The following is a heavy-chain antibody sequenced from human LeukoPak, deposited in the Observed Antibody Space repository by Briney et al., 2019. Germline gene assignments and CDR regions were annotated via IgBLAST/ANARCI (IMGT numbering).Heavy chain of an antibody. CDR2: ISYDGSNK. CDR1: GFTFSSYG. D-gene: IGHD5-18*01. J-gene: IGHJ5*02. Sequence: PGRSLRLSCAASGFTFSSYGMHWVRQAPGKGLEWVAVISYDGSNKYYADSVKGRFTISRDNSKNTLYLQMNSLRAEDTAVYYCAKDHVGYSYGYENWFDPWGQGTLVTVSS. CDR3: AKDHVGYSYGYENWFDP. V-gene: IGHV3-30*18.